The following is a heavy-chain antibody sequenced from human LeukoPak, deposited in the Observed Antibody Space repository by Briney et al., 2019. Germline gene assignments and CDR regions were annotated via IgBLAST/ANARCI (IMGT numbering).Heavy chain of an antibody. J-gene: IGHJ4*02. CDR3: ARAVHKKRTIVTYYFDY. D-gene: IGHD3-16*02. Sequence: GGSLRLSCVASGFTFSTYAMSWVRQAPGQGLEWVSVISGSGVTTYYADSVKGRFSISRANSKNTLWLQMSSLRAEDTAVYYCARAVHKKRTIVTYYFDYWGQGTLVTVSS. CDR1: GFTFSTYA. CDR2: ISGSGVTT. V-gene: IGHV3-23*01.